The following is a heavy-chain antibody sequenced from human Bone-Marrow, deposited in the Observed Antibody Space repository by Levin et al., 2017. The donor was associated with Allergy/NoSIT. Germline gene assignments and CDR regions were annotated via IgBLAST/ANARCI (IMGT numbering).Heavy chain of an antibody. Sequence: PGGSLRLSCAASGFTFSSYAMHWVRQAPGKGLEWVAVISYDGSNKYYADSVKGRFTISRDNSKNTLYLQMNSLRAEDTAVYYCARDSGYSSGWNTIDYWGQGTLVTVSS. CDR3: ARDSGYSSGWNTIDY. CDR1: GFTFSSYA. CDR2: ISYDGSNK. D-gene: IGHD6-19*01. V-gene: IGHV3-30-3*01. J-gene: IGHJ4*02.